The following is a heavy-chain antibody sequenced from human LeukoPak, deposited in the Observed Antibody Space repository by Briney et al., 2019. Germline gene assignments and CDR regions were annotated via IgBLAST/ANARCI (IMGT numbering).Heavy chain of an antibody. V-gene: IGHV3-23*01. CDR1: GFTFSSYA. CDR3: AKPSKAGTDDY. Sequence: GGSLRLSCAASGFTFSSYAMSWVRQAPGKGLEWVSAISGSGGSTYYADSVKGRITISRENSKNTLYLQMNSLRAEDTAVYYCAKPSKAGTDDYWGQGTLVTVSS. CDR2: ISGSGGST. J-gene: IGHJ4*02. D-gene: IGHD3/OR15-3a*01.